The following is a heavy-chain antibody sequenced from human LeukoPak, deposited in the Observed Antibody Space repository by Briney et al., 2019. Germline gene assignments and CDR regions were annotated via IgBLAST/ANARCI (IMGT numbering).Heavy chain of an antibody. D-gene: IGHD5-12*01. CDR1: GGSISCYY. CDR3: ARVSVDIVATTHYNWFDP. Sequence: PSETLSLTCTVSGGSISCYYGSGIRQPPGKGLEWIGYIYYSWSTNYNPSLKSRVTISADTSKNQFSLKLSSVTAADTAVYYCARVSVDIVATTHYNWFDPWGQGTLVTVSS. V-gene: IGHV4-59*08. J-gene: IGHJ5*02. CDR2: IYYSWST.